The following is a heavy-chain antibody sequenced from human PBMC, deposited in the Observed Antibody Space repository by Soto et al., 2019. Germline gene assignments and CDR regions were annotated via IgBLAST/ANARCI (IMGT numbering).Heavy chain of an antibody. J-gene: IGHJ4*02. Sequence: GASVKVSCKASGGTFSTYAISWVRQAPGQGLEWMGGIIPIFGTANYAQKFQGRVTITADKATSTAYMDLSSLRSEYTAVYYCARVRAMVTPYLFDYWGQGTLVTVSS. CDR1: GGTFSTYA. D-gene: IGHD5-18*01. CDR3: ARVRAMVTPYLFDY. CDR2: IIPIFGTA. V-gene: IGHV1-69*06.